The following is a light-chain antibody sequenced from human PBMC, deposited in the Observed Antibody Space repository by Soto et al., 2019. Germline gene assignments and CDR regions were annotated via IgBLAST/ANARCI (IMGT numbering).Light chain of an antibody. Sequence: IVLTQSPVTLSSSPGERATLSCRASQSFTYTYLAWYQQKPGRSPWLIVYGVSARAAGISDRFSGSGSGTYFTLTINRLEPEDSAIYYCQQYESIPFTFGQGTKLEIK. CDR1: QSFTYTY. V-gene: IGKV3-20*01. J-gene: IGKJ2*01. CDR3: QQYESIPFT. CDR2: GVS.